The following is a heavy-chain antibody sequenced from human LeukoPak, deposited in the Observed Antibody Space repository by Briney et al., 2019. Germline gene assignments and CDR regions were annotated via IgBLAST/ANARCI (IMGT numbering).Heavy chain of an antibody. CDR1: GGSFSGYY. D-gene: IGHD1-7*01. V-gene: IGHV4-34*01. CDR2: INHSGST. J-gene: IGHJ6*03. Sequence: ASETLSLTCAVYGGSFSGYYWSWIRQPPGKGLEWIGEINHSGSTNYNPSLKSRVTISVDTSKNQFSLKLSSVTAADTAVYYRARAKPNYTYYYYMDVWGKGTTVTVSS. CDR3: ARAKPNYTYYYYMDV.